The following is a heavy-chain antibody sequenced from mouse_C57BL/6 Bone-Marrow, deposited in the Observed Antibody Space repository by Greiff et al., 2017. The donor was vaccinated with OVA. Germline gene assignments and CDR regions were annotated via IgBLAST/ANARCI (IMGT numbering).Heavy chain of an antibody. Sequence: EVKVVESGGGLVQPKGSLKLSCAASGFSFNTYAMNWVRQAPGKGLEWVARIRSKSNNYATYYADSVKDRFTISRDDSESMLYLQMNNLKTECTAMYSCVRQRTGTYCFDYWGQGTTLTVSS. CDR2: IRSKSNNYAT. D-gene: IGHD4-1*01. V-gene: IGHV10-1*01. CDR1: GFSFNTYA. J-gene: IGHJ2*01. CDR3: VRQRTGTYCFDY.